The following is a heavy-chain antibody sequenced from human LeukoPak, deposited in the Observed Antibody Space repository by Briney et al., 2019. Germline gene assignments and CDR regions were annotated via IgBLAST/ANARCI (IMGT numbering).Heavy chain of an antibody. CDR3: AKGNPLDY. J-gene: IGHJ4*02. V-gene: IGHV3-74*01. CDR2: LNGPGNTL. CDR1: EFTFGDFW. Sequence: PGGSLRLSCAASEFTFGDFWMHWVRQVPGKGLLWLCSLNGPGNTLFYADSVKGRFTISRDNAKNTLYLQMNSLRADDTAVYYCAKGNPLDYWGQGTLVTVSS.